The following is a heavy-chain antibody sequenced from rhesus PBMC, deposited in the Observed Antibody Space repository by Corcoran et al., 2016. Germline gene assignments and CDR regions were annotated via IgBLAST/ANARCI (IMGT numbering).Heavy chain of an antibody. CDR2: ISESDGTI. Sequence: DVQLVESGGGLVKPGGSLRLSCVASGFTFSSYEMHWVRQAPGKGLEWVSVISESDGTIYYADSVKSRFTIARDNAKNSLFLQMNSLRAEDTAVYYCTRDFVDTATVTGLGDYWGQGVLVTVSS. J-gene: IGHJ4*01. V-gene: IGHV3-100*02. CDR1: GFTFSSYE. D-gene: IGHD5-12*01. CDR3: TRDFVDTATVTGLGDY.